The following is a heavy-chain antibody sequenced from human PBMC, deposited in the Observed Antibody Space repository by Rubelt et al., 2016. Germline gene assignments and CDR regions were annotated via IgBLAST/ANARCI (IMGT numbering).Heavy chain of an antibody. D-gene: IGHD6-13*01. J-gene: IGHJ4*02. CDR1: GYNFTTYW. Sequence: EVQLVQSGAEVKRPGESLRISCKGSGYNFTTYWISWVRQTPGKGLEWMGRIDPSDSYINYSPPVQGHVTISADKSISTAYLQWSSLKASDTAMYYCGRGNSWYPLWGQGTLVTVSS. CDR3: GRGNSWYPL. V-gene: IGHV5-10-1*03. CDR2: IDPSDSYI.